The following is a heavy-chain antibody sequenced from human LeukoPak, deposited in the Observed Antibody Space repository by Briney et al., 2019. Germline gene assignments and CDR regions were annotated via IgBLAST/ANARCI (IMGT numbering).Heavy chain of an antibody. J-gene: IGHJ4*02. CDR1: GFTFSSYA. V-gene: IGHV3-30*04. CDR3: ATSTVTTPGKYYFDF. D-gene: IGHD4-17*01. Sequence: GGSLRLSCAASGFTFSSYAMHWVRQAPGKGLEWGAVISYDESNKYYAHSVKGRFTISRDNSKNTLYLQTSSLRAEDTAVYYCATSTVTTPGKYYFDFWGQGTLVTVSS. CDR2: ISYDESNK.